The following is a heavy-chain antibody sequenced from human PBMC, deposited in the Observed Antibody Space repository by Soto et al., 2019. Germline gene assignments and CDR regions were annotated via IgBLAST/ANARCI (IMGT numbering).Heavy chain of an antibody. CDR3: AKDLDDYSSAIDF. Sequence: GGSLRLSCAASGFLSSNYAMGWVRQAPGTGLEWVSGISGSGGSGRGFYADPVKGRFTISRDNSKNTLYLEMNSLRAEDTAVYYCAKDLDDYSSAIDFWGQGTLVTVSS. V-gene: IGHV3-23*01. J-gene: IGHJ4*02. D-gene: IGHD4-4*01. CDR2: ISGSGGSGRG. CDR1: GFLSSNYA.